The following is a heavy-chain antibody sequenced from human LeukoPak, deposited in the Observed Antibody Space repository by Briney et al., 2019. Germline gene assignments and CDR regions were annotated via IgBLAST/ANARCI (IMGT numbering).Heavy chain of an antibody. D-gene: IGHD3-22*01. CDR1: GYPFTTWE. CDR2: MNPNSGNT. Sequence: ASVKVSCKTSGYPFTTWEINWVRQATGQGLEWMGWMNPNSGNTGYAQKFQGRVTMTRNTSISTAYMELSSLRSEDTAVYYCARGLRYYYEDDPWGQGTLVTVSS. CDR3: ARGLRYYYEDDP. J-gene: IGHJ5*02. V-gene: IGHV1-8*01.